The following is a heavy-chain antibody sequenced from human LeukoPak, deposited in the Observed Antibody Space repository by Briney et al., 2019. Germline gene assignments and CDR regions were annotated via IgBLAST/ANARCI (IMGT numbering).Heavy chain of an antibody. Sequence: PSETLSLTCTVSGGSISSSSYYWGWIRQPPGKGLEWIGYIYHSGSTYYNPSLKSRVTISVDGSKNQFSLKLSSVTAADTAVYYCARGHGEGWFDPWGQGTLVTVSS. CDR1: GGSISSSSYY. J-gene: IGHJ5*02. CDR2: IYHSGST. V-gene: IGHV4-39*07. CDR3: ARGHGEGWFDP.